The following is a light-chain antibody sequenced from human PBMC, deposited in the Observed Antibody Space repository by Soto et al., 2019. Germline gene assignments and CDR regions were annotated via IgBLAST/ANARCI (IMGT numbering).Light chain of an antibody. CDR1: SSNIGAGYD. CDR3: HSYDCGLSGSV. J-gene: IGLJ1*01. CDR2: VNS. Sequence: QSVLTQPPSVSGAPGQRVTISCTGSSSNIGAGYDVNWYQQIPGTAPKLLIYVNSNRPSGVPDRLSDSKSGSSASLAITGLQAEDEADYYCHSYDCGLSGSVFVTGTKLTV. V-gene: IGLV1-40*01.